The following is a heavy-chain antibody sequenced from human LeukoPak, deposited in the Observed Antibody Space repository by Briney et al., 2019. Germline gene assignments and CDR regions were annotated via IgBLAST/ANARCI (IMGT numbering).Heavy chain of an antibody. V-gene: IGHV3-23*01. CDR2: ISGSGGST. Sequence: GGSLRLSCTASGFTFSNYAMTWVRQAPGKGLEWVSTISGSGGSTYYADSVKGRFTISRDNSKNTLYLQMNSLRAEDTAVYYCAKDYRDFDYWGQGTLVTVSS. CDR1: GFTFSNYA. CDR3: AKDYRDFDY. J-gene: IGHJ4*02.